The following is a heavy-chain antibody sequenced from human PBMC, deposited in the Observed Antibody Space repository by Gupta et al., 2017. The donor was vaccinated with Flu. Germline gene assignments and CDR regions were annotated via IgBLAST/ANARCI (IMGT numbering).Heavy chain of an antibody. V-gene: IGHV3-30*03. CDR3: ARDSGWKYFDY. J-gene: IGHJ4*02. Sequence: HWVRQAPGKGLEWLTVMSNDGRNKYYADSVRGRFTISRDNSKNTLFLQMNSLSAEDTAVDYCARDSGWKYFDYWGQGTRVTVSS. CDR2: MSNDGRNK. D-gene: IGHD1-1*01.